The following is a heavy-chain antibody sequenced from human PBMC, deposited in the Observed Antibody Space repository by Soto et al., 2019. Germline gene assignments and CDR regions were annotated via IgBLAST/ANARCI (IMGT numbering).Heavy chain of an antibody. CDR2: ISYDGSNK. CDR3: AKSPGGDYSFDI. CDR1: GFTFSSYG. V-gene: IGHV3-30*18. D-gene: IGHD2-21*01. J-gene: IGHJ3*02. Sequence: QVQLVESGGGVVQPGRSLRLSCAASGFTFSSYGMHWVRQAPGKGLEWVAVISYDGSNKYYAGSVKGRFTISRDNSKNTLYLQMNSLRAEDTAVYYCAKSPGGDYSFDIWGQGTMVTVSS.